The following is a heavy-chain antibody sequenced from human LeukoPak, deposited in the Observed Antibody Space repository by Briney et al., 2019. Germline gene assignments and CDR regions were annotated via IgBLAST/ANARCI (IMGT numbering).Heavy chain of an antibody. Sequence: SETLSLTCAVSSGSLSGYSWGWIRQPPGKGLEWVGEISHSGITNYNASLKGRVTISLKKSEIQFSLMLSSVTVADTAVYYCTRQSGTVTPIDYWSQGTLVTVSS. D-gene: IGHD4-17*01. V-gene: IGHV4-34*01. CDR3: TRQSGTVTPIDY. CDR2: ISHSGIT. J-gene: IGHJ4*02. CDR1: SGSLSGYS.